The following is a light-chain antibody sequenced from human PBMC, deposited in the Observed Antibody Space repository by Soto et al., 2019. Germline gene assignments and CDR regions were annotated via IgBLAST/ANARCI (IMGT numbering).Light chain of an antibody. V-gene: IGKV3D-15*01. CDR1: QNLYSN. CDR3: QQYNSWPQT. Sequence: EIVMTQSPATLSVSPGERVTLSYRASQNLYSNLAWYQQRPGQAPRLLISGASTRATGTPARFSGSGSRTEFTLTISSLQSEDFAVYYCQQYNSWPQTFGQGTKVEVK. J-gene: IGKJ1*01. CDR2: GAS.